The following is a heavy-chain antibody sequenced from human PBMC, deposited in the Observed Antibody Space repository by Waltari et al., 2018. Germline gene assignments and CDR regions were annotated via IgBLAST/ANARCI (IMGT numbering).Heavy chain of an antibody. CDR1: GFTFGNFA. D-gene: IGHD3-22*01. J-gene: IGHJ4*02. CDR2: IGSSGVTT. V-gene: IGHV3-23*01. CDR3: AINHAHYSMIVAVGPGNY. Sequence: EVQLLESGGGLVQPGGSLRLSCTASGFTFGNFAMTWVRQAPGKGLEWVSSIGSSGVTTYYADSVKGRFTISRDNSRNTLFLQMHSLRAEDTAVYYCAINHAHYSMIVAVGPGNYWGQGTLVTVSS.